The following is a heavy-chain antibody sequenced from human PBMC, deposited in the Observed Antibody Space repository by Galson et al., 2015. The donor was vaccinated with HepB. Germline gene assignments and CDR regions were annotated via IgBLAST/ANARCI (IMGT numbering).Heavy chain of an antibody. J-gene: IGHJ3*01. V-gene: IGHV3-7*02. CDR2: INEDGSEK. Sequence: SLRLSCAASGFTFTDYWMSWVRQTPGKGLGWVANINEDGSEKNCVDSVKGRFSISRDNANNSLYLQMKSLRPEDTAVYYCVNSRGAAFDSWGRGTLITVSS. CDR1: GFTFTDYW. D-gene: IGHD2-21*01. CDR3: VNSRGAAFDS.